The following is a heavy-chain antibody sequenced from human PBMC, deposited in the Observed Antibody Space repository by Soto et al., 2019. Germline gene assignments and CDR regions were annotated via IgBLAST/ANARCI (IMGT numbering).Heavy chain of an antibody. J-gene: IGHJ6*02. Sequence: AAVKVSCKASGYTFTGYYMHWVRQAPGQGLEWMGWINPNSGGTNYAQKFQGRVTMTRDTSISTAYMELSRLRSDDTAVYYCARDPPARGYCTNGVCKDGMAVWGQGTTVTVS. CDR1: GYTFTGYY. V-gene: IGHV1-2*02. CDR3: ARDPPARGYCTNGVCKDGMAV. D-gene: IGHD2-8*01. CDR2: INPNSGGT.